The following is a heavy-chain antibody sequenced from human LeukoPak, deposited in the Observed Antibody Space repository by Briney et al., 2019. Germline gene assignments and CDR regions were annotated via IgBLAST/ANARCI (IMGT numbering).Heavy chain of an antibody. CDR2: IYTSGST. Sequence: PWETLSLTCTVSGGSISSGSYYWSWIRQPAGKGLEWIGRIYTSGSTNYNPSLKSRVTISVDTSKNQFSLKLSSVTAADTAVYYCAAGRYYFDYWGQGTLVTVSS. CDR3: AAGRYYFDY. CDR1: GGSISSGSYY. J-gene: IGHJ4*02. V-gene: IGHV4-61*02.